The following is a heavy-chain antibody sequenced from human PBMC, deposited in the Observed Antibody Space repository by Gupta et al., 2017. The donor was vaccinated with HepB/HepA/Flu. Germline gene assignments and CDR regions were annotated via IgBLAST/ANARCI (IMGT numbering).Heavy chain of an antibody. D-gene: IGHD2-15*01. Sequence: QVPLVQSGAEVQKPGSSVKVSCQAYGGTFSSYAISWVRQAPGQGLEWMGGVIPIFGTANYAQKVQGRVTITADESTSTAYMELSSLRSEDTAVYYCARYTPDWYFDLWGRGTLVTVSS. J-gene: IGHJ2*01. CDR2: VIPIFGTA. CDR1: GGTFSSYA. V-gene: IGHV1-69*01. CDR3: ARYTPDWYFDL.